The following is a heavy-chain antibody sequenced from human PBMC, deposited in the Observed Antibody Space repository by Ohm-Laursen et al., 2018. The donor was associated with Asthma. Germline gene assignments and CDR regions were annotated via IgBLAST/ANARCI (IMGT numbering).Heavy chain of an antibody. CDR1: GDSISNGGYY. CDR3: ARGTFYYESTGYYFFDH. D-gene: IGHD3-22*01. Sequence: SQTLSLTCTVSGDSISNGGYYWSWIRQHPGKGLEWIGYMYYSGTTYYNPSLNSRVAILVDTSKNQFSLKLSPVTAADTAVYYCARGTFYYESTGYYFFDHWGQGALVTVSS. J-gene: IGHJ4*02. V-gene: IGHV4-31*03. CDR2: MYYSGTT.